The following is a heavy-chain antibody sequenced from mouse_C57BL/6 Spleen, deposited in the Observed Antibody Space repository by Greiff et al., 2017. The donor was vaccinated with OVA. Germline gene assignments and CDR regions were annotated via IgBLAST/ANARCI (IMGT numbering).Heavy chain of an antibody. CDR1: GYAFTNYL. D-gene: IGHD2-12*01. CDR3: ARTSLRRDYAMDY. CDR2: INPGSGGT. J-gene: IGHJ4*01. Sequence: QVQLKESGAELVRPGTSVKVSCKASGYAFTNYLIEWVKQRPGQGLEWIGVINPGSGGTNYNEKFKGKATLTADKSSSTAYMQLSSLTSEDSAVYFCARTSLRRDYAMDYWGQGTSVTVSS. V-gene: IGHV1-54*01.